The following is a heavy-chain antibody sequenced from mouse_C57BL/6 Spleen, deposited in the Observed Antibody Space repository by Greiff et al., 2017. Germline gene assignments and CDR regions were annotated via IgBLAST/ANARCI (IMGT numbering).Heavy chain of an antibody. J-gene: IGHJ2*01. D-gene: IGHD1-1*01. CDR1: GYAFSSSW. V-gene: IGHV1-82*01. CDR2: IYPGDGDT. Sequence: VQLQQSGPELVKPGASVKISCKASGYAFSSSWMNWVKQRPGKGLEWIGRIYPGDGDTNYNGKFKGKATLTADKSSSTAYMQLSSLTSEDSAVYFCASGRPFDYWGQGTTLTVSS. CDR3: ASGRPFDY.